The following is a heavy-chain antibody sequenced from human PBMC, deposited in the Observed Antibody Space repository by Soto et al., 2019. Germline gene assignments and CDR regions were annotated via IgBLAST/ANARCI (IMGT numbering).Heavy chain of an antibody. J-gene: IGHJ6*02. Sequence: QVQLVQSGAEMKEPGDSVRVSCEASGYTFTSYYIHWVQQAPGQGLEWMGWINPKFGDTTYAQDFQGRVSMTRDMFISTVYMDLSRLTSDDTAIYYCARNMDYYYGPGSGNGHGFWGQGTTVTVFS. CDR1: GYTFTSYY. CDR2: INPKFGDT. D-gene: IGHD3-10*01. V-gene: IGHV1-2*02. CDR3: ARNMDYYYGPGSGNGHGF.